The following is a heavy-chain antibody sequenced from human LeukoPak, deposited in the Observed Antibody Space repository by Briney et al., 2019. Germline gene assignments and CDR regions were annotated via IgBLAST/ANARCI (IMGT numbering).Heavy chain of an antibody. CDR2: INHSGST. Sequence: SETLSLTCAVYGGSFGGYYWSWIRQPPGKGLEWIGEINHSGSTNYNPSLKSRVTISVDTSKNQFSLKLSSVTAADTAVYYCARVPTYYDSSGYYAFDIWGQGTMVTVSS. D-gene: IGHD3-22*01. CDR3: ARVPTYYDSSGYYAFDI. V-gene: IGHV4-34*01. CDR1: GGSFGGYY. J-gene: IGHJ3*02.